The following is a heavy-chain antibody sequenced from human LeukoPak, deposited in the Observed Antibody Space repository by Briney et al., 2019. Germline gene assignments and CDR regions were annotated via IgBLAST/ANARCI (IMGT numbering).Heavy chain of an antibody. Sequence: KPSETLSLTCTVSGGSISSSSYYWGWIRQPPGKGLEWIGRIYYSGSTYYNPSLKSRVTISVDTSKNQFSLKLSSVTAADTAVYYCARSYCTNGVCYNDAFDIWGQGTMVTVSS. CDR2: IYYSGST. CDR3: ARSYCTNGVCYNDAFDI. V-gene: IGHV4-39*07. CDR1: GGSISSSSYY. J-gene: IGHJ3*02. D-gene: IGHD2-8*01.